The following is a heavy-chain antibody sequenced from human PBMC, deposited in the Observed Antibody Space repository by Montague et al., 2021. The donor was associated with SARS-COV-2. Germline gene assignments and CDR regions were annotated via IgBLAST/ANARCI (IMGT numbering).Heavy chain of an antibody. CDR3: ARAERGSCGDGNCYQYFFNY. D-gene: IGHD2-15*01. V-gene: IGHV6-1*01. Sequence: CAISGDSVSTHSGTWYWVRLSPSRGLEWLGWTYYRSEWYSDYSVSVQSRISINPDTSKNQFSLQLNSVTPEDTAVYYCARAERGSCGDGNCYQYFFNYWGQGTLVTVSS. CDR2: TYYRSEWYS. J-gene: IGHJ4*02. CDR1: GDSVSTHSGT.